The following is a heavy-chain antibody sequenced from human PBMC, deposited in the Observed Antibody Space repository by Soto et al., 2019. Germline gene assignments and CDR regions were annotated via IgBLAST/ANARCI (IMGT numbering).Heavy chain of an antibody. J-gene: IGHJ4*02. CDR3: ARSHSFDGSIYHYYFDF. CDR1: GGSISTYY. D-gene: IGHD3-10*01. V-gene: IGHV4-59*01. Sequence: SETLSLTCTVSGGSISTYYWSWIRQPPGGTLEWIGYIYASGATTYNPSLESRVTMSVDMPNNEFSLELTSLTAADTAVYYCARSHSFDGSIYHYYFDFWGQGTLVT. CDR2: IYASGAT.